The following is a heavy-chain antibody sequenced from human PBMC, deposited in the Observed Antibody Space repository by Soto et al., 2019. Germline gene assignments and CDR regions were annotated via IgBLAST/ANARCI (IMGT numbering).Heavy chain of an antibody. CDR1: GFTFGNYG. D-gene: IGHD2-21*02. CDR3: AKGFIVVVTVLRPDDAFDV. Sequence: EVQLLESGGRLVQPGGSLRLSCAASGFTFGNYGMNWVRQAPGKGLEWVSGISGGGGSTYYADSAKGRFTISRDPSKNRVYLEMNRLRAEDTAVYYCAKGFIVVVTVLRPDDAFDVWGQGTLVTVSS. V-gene: IGHV3-23*01. CDR2: ISGGGGST. J-gene: IGHJ3*01.